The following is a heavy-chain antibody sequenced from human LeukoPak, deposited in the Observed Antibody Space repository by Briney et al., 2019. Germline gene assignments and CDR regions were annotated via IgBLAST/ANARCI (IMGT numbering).Heavy chain of an antibody. CDR2: IVVGSGNT. V-gene: IGHV1-58*01. CDR3: AAVSIAAASHDY. Sequence: GASVKVSCKASGFTSTSSAVQWVRQARGQRLEWIGWIVVGSGNTNYAQKFQERVTITRDMSTSTAYMELSSLRSEDTAVYYCAAVSIAAASHDYWGQGTLVTVSS. CDR1: GFTSTSSA. J-gene: IGHJ4*02. D-gene: IGHD6-13*01.